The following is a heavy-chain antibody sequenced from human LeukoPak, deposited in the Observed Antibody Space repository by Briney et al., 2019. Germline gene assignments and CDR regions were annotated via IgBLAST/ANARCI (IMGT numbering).Heavy chain of an antibody. CDR3: ARDPEMVGMASDY. CDR2: IYHSGST. D-gene: IGHD2-8*01. J-gene: IGHJ4*02. Sequence: SETLSLTCTVSGYSISSGYYWGWIRQPPGKGLEWIGSIYHSGSTYYNPSLKSRVTISVDTSKNQFSLRLSSVTAADTAVYYCARDPEMVGMASDYWGQGTLVTVSS. V-gene: IGHV4-38-2*02. CDR1: GYSISSGYY.